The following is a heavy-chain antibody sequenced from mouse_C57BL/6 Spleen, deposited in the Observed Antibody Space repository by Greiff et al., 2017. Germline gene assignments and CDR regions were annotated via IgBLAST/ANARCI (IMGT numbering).Heavy chain of an antibody. CDR3: ARGDD. Sequence: EVQRVESGGGLVKPGGSLKLSCAASGFTFSDYGMHWVRQAPETGLEWVSYVSSGRSTIYYADTVKGRFTIASDNAKNTLFLQMTSLWSEDTAMYYCARGDDWGQGTTLTVSS. V-gene: IGHV5-17*01. CDR1: GFTFSDYG. CDR2: VSSGRSTI. J-gene: IGHJ2*01.